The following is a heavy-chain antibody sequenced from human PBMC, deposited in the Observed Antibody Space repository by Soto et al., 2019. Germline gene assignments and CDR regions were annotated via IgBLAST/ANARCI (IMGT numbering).Heavy chain of an antibody. CDR1: GYAFTTYG. D-gene: IGHD1-1*01. Sequence: QVHLVQSGAEGKKPGASVKVSCKGSGYAFTTYGITWVRQATGQGLEWMGWISAHNGNTNYAQKLQGRGTVTRDTSTSTAYMELRSLRSDDTAVYYCARGRYGDYGGQGALVTVSS. CDR2: ISAHNGNT. V-gene: IGHV1-18*01. CDR3: ARGRYGDY. J-gene: IGHJ4*02.